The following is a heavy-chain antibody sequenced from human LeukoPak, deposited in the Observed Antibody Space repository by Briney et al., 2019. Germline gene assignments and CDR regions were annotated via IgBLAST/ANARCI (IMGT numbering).Heavy chain of an antibody. V-gene: IGHV4-34*01. CDR1: GGSFSGYY. J-gene: IGHJ4*02. Sequence: SETLSLTCAVYGGSFSGYYWSWIRQPPGKGLEWIGEINHSGSTNYSPSLKSRVTISVDTSKNQFSLKLSSVTAADTAVYYCARVSAAAGEGYYFDYWGQGTLVTVSS. CDR3: ARVSAAAGEGYYFDY. CDR2: INHSGST. D-gene: IGHD6-13*01.